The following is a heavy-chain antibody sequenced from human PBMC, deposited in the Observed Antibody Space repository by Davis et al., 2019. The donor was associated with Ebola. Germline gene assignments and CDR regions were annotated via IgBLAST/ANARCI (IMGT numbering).Heavy chain of an antibody. Sequence: PGGSLRLSCAASGFTFSSYSMNWVRQAPGKGLEWVSYISSSSSTIYYADSVKGRFTISRDNSKNTLYLQMNSLRAEDTAVYYCAREASITMVRGVVSYFDYWGQGTLVTVSS. V-gene: IGHV3-48*01. D-gene: IGHD3-10*01. CDR3: AREASITMVRGVVSYFDY. CDR2: ISSSSSTI. CDR1: GFTFSSYS. J-gene: IGHJ4*02.